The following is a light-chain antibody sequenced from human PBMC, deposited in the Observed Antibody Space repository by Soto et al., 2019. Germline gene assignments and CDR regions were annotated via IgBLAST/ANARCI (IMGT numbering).Light chain of an antibody. CDR3: QQYNSYSPWT. CDR1: QGISTY. J-gene: IGKJ1*01. Sequence: DIQLTQSPSSLSASVGDRVTITCRASQGISTYLAWHQQKPGEAPKLLIYAASTLQSGVPARFSGSGSGTDFTLTISSLQPEDFATYYCQQYNSYSPWTFGQGTKVDIK. V-gene: IGKV1-9*01. CDR2: AAS.